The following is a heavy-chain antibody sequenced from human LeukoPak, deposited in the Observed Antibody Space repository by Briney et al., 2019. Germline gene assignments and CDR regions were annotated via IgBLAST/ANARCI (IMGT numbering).Heavy chain of an antibody. J-gene: IGHJ4*02. CDR1: GFDFSSNW. CDR2: IKGDGIST. Sequence: GGSLRLSCAASGFDFSSNWMHWVRHAPGQGLVWVSRIKGDGISTNYADSVKGRFTISRDIAKNTPYLQMNSLRAEDTGVYYCAKDHYWSIDYWGRGTLVTVSS. CDR3: AKDHYWSIDY. D-gene: IGHD3-3*01. V-gene: IGHV3-74*01.